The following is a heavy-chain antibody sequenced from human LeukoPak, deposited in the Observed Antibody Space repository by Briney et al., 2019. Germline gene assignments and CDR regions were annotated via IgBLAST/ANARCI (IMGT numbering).Heavy chain of an antibody. CDR2: INHSGST. V-gene: IGHV4-34*01. J-gene: IGHJ4*02. CDR1: GGSISSYY. CDR3: ARGRGWNSNPQDY. Sequence: SETLSLTCTVSGGSISSYYWSWIRQPPGKGLEWIGEINHSGSTNYNPSLKSRVTISVDTSKNQFSLKLSSVTAADTAVYYCARGRGWNSNPQDYWGQGTLVTVSS. D-gene: IGHD4-11*01.